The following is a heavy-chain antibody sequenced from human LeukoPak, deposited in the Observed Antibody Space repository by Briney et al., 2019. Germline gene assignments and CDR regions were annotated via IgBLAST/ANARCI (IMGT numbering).Heavy chain of an antibody. V-gene: IGHV1-69-2*01. CDR3: ASHYYDSSGYYLPIDY. CDR2: VGPEDGET. CDR1: GYTFTDYY. Sequence: ASVKVSCKVSGYTFTDYYMHWVQQAPGKGLEWMGLVGPEDGETIYAEKFQGRVTITADTSTDTAYMELSSLRSEDTAVYYCASHYYDSSGYYLPIDYWGQGTLVTVSS. J-gene: IGHJ4*02. D-gene: IGHD3-22*01.